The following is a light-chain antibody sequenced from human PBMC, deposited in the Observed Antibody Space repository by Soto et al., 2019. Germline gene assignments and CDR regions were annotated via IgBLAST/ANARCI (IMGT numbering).Light chain of an antibody. Sequence: EIVLTQSPATLSLSPGERATLSCWASQSVNRYLCWYQQKPGQAPRLLMYDASKRATGIPARFSGSGSGTDFTITISSLEPEDFAVYYCQQRDIWPWTFGQGTKVDIK. CDR3: QQRDIWPWT. J-gene: IGKJ1*01. V-gene: IGKV3-11*01. CDR2: DAS. CDR1: QSVNRY.